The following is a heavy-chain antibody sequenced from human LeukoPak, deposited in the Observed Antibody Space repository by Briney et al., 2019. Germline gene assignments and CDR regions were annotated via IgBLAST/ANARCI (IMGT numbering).Heavy chain of an antibody. D-gene: IGHD5-24*01. CDR3: ARRIGMATDAFDI. V-gene: IGHV3-21*01. CDR1: GFTFSSYS. J-gene: IGHJ3*02. CDR2: ISSSSSYI. Sequence: GGSLRLSCAASGFTFSSYSMNWFRQAPGKGLEWVSSISSSSSYIYYADSVKGRFTISRDNAKNSLYLQMNSLRAEDTAVYYCARRIGMATDAFDIWGQGTMVTVSS.